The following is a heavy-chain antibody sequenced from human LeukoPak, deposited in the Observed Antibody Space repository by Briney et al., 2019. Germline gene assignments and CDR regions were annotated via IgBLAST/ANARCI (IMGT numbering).Heavy chain of an antibody. J-gene: IGHJ4*02. V-gene: IGHV3-30*02. CDR3: AKHPRYSGSYYFDY. D-gene: IGHD1-26*01. CDR2: IRYDGSNK. CDR1: GSTFSSYG. Sequence: PGGSLRLSCAASGSTFSSYGMHWVRQAPGKGLEWVAFIRYDGSNKYYADSVKGRFTISRDNSKNTLYLQMNSLRAEDTAVYYCAKHPRYSGSYYFDYWGQGTLVTVSS.